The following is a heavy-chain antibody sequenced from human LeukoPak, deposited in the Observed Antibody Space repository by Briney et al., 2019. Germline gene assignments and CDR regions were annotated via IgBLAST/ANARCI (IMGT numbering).Heavy chain of an antibody. CDR3: ARAAYGDYRYYYFYLDV. Sequence: PSETLSLTCTVSGGSISSCYWSWIRQPPGKGLEWIGYIYYSGSTNYNPSLKSRVTISVDTSKNQFSLKLSSVTAADTAVYYCARAAYGDYRYYYFYLDVWGKGTTVTVSS. J-gene: IGHJ6*03. V-gene: IGHV4-59*12. CDR2: IYYSGST. CDR1: GGSISSCY. D-gene: IGHD4-17*01.